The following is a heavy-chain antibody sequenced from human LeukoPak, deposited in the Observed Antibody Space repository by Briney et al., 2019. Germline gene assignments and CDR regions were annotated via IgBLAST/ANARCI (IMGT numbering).Heavy chain of an antibody. CDR3: ARESDYDSSGYGSDAFDI. V-gene: IGHV3-23*01. CDR2: ITGSGGTT. Sequence: GGSLRLSCAASGFTFSSYGMSWVRQAPGKGLEWVSAITGSGGTTYYADSVKGRFTISRDNSKNTLYMQMNSLRAEDTAVYYCARESDYDSSGYGSDAFDIWGQGTMVTVSS. J-gene: IGHJ3*02. CDR1: GFTFSSYG. D-gene: IGHD3-22*01.